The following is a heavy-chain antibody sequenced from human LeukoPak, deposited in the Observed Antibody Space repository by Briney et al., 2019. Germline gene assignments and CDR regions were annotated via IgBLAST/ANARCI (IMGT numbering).Heavy chain of an antibody. CDR3: AKDREYCSSTSCHTYYFDY. CDR1: GFTFSWYW. J-gene: IGHJ4*02. V-gene: IGHV3-23*01. Sequence: GGSLRLSCAASGFTFSWYWMHWVRQPPGKGLEWVSAISGSGGSAYYADSVKGRFTISRDNSKNTLFLQMDSLRAEDTAVYYCAKDREYCSSTSCHTYYFDYWGQGTLVTVSS. CDR2: ISGSGGSA. D-gene: IGHD2-2*02.